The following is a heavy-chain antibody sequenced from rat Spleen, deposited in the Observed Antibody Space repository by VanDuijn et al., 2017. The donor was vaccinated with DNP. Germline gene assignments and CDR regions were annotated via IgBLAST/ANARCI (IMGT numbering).Heavy chain of an antibody. J-gene: IGHJ3*01. CDR3: AARYSSSWFAY. Sequence: EVQLVESGGGLVQPGRSLKLSCAASGFTFSDYNMAWVRQAPKKGLEWVATIIYDDSTTHYRDSVKGRFTISRDDAKNTLYLQMNSLRSEDTATYYCAARYSSSWFAYWGQGTLVTVSS. V-gene: IGHV5S10*01. D-gene: IGHD1-2*01. CDR2: IIYDDSTT. CDR1: GFTFSDYN.